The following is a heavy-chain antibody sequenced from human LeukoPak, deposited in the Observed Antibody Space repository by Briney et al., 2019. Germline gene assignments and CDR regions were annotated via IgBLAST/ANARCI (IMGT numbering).Heavy chain of an antibody. CDR1: GFTFSDYA. D-gene: IGHD3-9*01. V-gene: IGHV3-64*01. Sequence: GGSLRLSCAASGFTFSDYAMHWVRQAPGKELEYVSAISSNGGSIHYANSVKGRFTISRDNSKNTLYLQMDSLRAEDMAVYYCARGSTHYDVLTGYHYYLDYWGQGTLVTVSS. CDR3: ARGSTHYDVLTGYHYYLDY. CDR2: ISSNGGSI. J-gene: IGHJ4*02.